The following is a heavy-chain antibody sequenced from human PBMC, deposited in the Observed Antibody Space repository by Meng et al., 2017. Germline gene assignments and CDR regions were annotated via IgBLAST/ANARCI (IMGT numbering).Heavy chain of an antibody. CDR2: INHSGST. J-gene: IGHJ4*02. CDR3: ARGTRGYSYGNDY. CDR1: GGSFSGYY. Sequence: VLLQQWVAGLVKPSETLSLTCAVYGGSFSGYYWSWIRQPPGKGLEWIGEINHSGSTNYNPSLKSRVTISVDTSKNQFSLKLSSVTAADTAVYYCARGTRGYSYGNDYWGQGTLVTVSS. V-gene: IGHV4-34*01. D-gene: IGHD5-18*01.